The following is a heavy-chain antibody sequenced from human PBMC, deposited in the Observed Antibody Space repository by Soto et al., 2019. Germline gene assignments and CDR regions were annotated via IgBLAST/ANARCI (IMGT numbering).Heavy chain of an antibody. V-gene: IGHV3-9*01. CDR1: GFTFDDYA. CDR3: AKSPGEERYADNADYYYYMDV. J-gene: IGHJ6*03. CDR2: ISWNSGSI. D-gene: IGHD3-10*01. Sequence: GGSLRLSCAASGFTFDDYAMHWVRQAPGKGLEWVSGISWNSGSIGYADSVKGRFTISRDNAKNSLYLQMNSLRAEDTALYYCAKSPGEERYADNADYYYYMDVWGKGTTVTVSS.